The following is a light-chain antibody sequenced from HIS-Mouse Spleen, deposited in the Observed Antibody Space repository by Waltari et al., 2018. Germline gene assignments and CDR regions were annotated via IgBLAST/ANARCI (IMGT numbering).Light chain of an antibody. V-gene: IGLV2-23*01. J-gene: IGLJ2*01. CDR1: SSDVGSYNF. CDR3: CSYAGSSTYVV. CDR2: EGS. Sequence: QSALTQPASVSGSPGQSITISCTGTSSDVGSYNFVSWYQQHPGKAPKLMIYEGSKRPSGVSNSFSGYKSGKTASLTISGLQAEDEADYYCCSYAGSSTYVVFGGGTKRTVL.